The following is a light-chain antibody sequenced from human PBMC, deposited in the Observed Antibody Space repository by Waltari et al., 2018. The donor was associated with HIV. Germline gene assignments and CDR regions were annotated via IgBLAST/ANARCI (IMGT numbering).Light chain of an antibody. Sequence: QAALTQPASVSGSPGQSITISCTGTSGDVGGYNIASWYQQHPGKAPKLIIYEVTYRPSGVSDRFSGSKSGNTASLTISGLQAEDEADYYCCSYTSSNTYDFGTGTTVTVL. CDR3: CSYTSSNTYD. V-gene: IGLV2-14*03. J-gene: IGLJ1*01. CDR2: EVT. CDR1: SGDVGGYNI.